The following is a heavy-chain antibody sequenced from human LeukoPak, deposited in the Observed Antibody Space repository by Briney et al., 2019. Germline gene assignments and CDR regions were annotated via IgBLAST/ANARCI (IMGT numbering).Heavy chain of an antibody. CDR1: GGSISTYY. CDR2: IYYSGST. D-gene: IGHD5-18*01. CDR3: ARCGYSYGRNYYFDY. Sequence: SETLSLTCTVSGGSISTYYWSWIRQPPGKGLEWIGYIYYSGSTNYNPSLKSRVTISVDTSNNQFSLKLSSVTAEDTAVYYCARCGYSYGRNYYFDYWGQGTLVTVSS. J-gene: IGHJ4*02. V-gene: IGHV4-59*01.